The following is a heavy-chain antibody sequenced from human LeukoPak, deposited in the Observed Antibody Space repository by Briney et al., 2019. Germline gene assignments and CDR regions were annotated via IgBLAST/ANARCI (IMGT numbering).Heavy chain of an antibody. CDR3: AREQEWMVKGDY. D-gene: IGHD6-19*01. J-gene: IGHJ4*02. CDR2: TKQDGTES. V-gene: IGHV3-7*01. CDR1: GFPFITSW. Sequence: GSLRLSSSASGFPFITSWMGWVRRVPGKGLEWVANTKQDGTESQYVDTVKGRFTISRDNTKNSLSLQMNSLTTEDTAVYYCAREQEWMVKGDYWGQGTLVTVS.